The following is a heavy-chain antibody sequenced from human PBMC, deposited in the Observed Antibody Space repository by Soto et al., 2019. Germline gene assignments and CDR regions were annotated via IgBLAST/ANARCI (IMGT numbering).Heavy chain of an antibody. CDR2: ISDGGDST. J-gene: IGHJ3*01. CDR3: ANHSTTYDSWSGAVKGAFDV. CDR1: GFTFSSYA. D-gene: IGHD3-3*01. Sequence: EVQMLESGGGLVQPGGSLRLSCAASGFTFSSYALTWVRQAPGKGLEWVSGISDGGDSTHYADSVKGRFTVSRDNSKNTLYLQINSLRAEDTAVYYCANHSTTYDSWSGAVKGAFDVWGQGTMVTVSS. V-gene: IGHV3-23*01.